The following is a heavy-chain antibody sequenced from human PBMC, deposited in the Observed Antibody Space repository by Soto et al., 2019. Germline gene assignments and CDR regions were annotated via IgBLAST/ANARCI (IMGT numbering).Heavy chain of an antibody. D-gene: IGHD2-8*01. V-gene: IGHV3-30*18. CDR1: GFTFSSYG. CDR2: ISYDGSNK. Sequence: QVQLVESGGGVVQPGRSLRLSCAASGFTFSSYGMHWVRQAPGKGLEWVAVISYDGSNKYYADSVKGRFTISRDNSKNTLYLQMNSLRAEDTAVYYCAKDDRVWPFRAFDIWGQGTMVTVSS. J-gene: IGHJ3*02. CDR3: AKDDRVWPFRAFDI.